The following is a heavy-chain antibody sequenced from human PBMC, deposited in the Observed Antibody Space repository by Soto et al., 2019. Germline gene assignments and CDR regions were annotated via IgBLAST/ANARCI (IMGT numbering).Heavy chain of an antibody. J-gene: IGHJ6*02. V-gene: IGHV3-23*01. CDR1: GFTFSSYA. CDR3: AKSGGWNYVYYGMDV. Sequence: LRLSCAASGFTFSSYAMSWVRQAPGKGLEWVSAISGSGGSTYYADSVKGRFTISRDNSKNTLYLQMNSLRAEDTAVYYCAKSGGWNYVYYGMDVWGQGTTVTVSS. CDR2: ISGSGGST. D-gene: IGHD6-19*01.